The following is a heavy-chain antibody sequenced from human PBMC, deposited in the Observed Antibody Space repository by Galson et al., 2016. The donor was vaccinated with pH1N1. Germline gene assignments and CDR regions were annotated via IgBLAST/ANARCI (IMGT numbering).Heavy chain of an antibody. J-gene: IGHJ5*02. CDR1: GGSLSGNS. V-gene: IGHV4-34*01. D-gene: IGHD4-11*01. CDR3: ARVEVFSNRRRVWFDP. Sequence: SETLSLTCGVVGGSLSGNSWIWIRQSTGKGLEWIGEIHHSGRTIYNPSLKSRVDVSVDTSKNQVSLDLSSVTGAETAIYYCARVEVFSNRRRVWFDPWGQGTLVTVSS. CDR2: IHHSGRT.